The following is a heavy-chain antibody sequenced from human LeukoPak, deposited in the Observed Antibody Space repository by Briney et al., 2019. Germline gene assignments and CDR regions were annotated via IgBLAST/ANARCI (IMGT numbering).Heavy chain of an antibody. D-gene: IGHD3-10*01. CDR3: ARDLYIGDHLWFGTRLGY. J-gene: IGHJ4*02. Sequence: GGSLRLSCAASGFTFSSYSMNWVRQAPGKGLEWVSYISSSSSTIYYADPVKGRFTISRDNAKNSLYLQMNSLRAEDTAVYYCARDLYIGDHLWFGTRLGYWGQGTLVTVSS. CDR2: ISSSSSTI. CDR1: GFTFSSYS. V-gene: IGHV3-48*01.